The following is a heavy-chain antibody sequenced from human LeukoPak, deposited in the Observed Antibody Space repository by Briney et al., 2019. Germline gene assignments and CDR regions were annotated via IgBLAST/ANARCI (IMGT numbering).Heavy chain of an antibody. CDR2: IIPIFGTA. CDR1: GYTFTGYY. D-gene: IGHD3-16*02. V-gene: IGHV1-69*06. Sequence: GASVKVSCKASGYTFTGYYMHWVRQAPGQGLEWMGGIIPIFGTANYAQKFQGRVTITADKSTSTAYMELSGLRSEDTAVYYWARLAYDYVWGSYRYTEAGFDYWGQGTLVTVSS. J-gene: IGHJ4*02. CDR3: ARLAYDYVWGSYRYTEAGFDY.